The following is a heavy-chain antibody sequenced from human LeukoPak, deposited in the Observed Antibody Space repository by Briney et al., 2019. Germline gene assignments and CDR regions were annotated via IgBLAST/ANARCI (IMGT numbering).Heavy chain of an antibody. D-gene: IGHD3-9*01. CDR3: ARGPLYCDILTGYYTEGGAFDI. CDR2: ISAYNGNA. CDR1: GYTFTSYG. V-gene: IGHV1-18*04. Sequence: ASVKVSCKASGYTFTSYGISWVRQAPGQGLEWMGWISAYNGNANYAQKLQGRVTMTTDTSTSTAYMELRSLRSDDTAVYYCARGPLYCDILTGYYTEGGAFDIWGQGTMVTVSS. J-gene: IGHJ3*02.